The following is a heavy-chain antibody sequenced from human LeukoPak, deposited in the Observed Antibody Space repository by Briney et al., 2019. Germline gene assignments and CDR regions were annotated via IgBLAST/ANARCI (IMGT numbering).Heavy chain of an antibody. D-gene: IGHD3-16*02. Sequence: GGSLRLSCAVSGFTFRSHAMSWVRQAPGKGLGWVSSISDSGGNTYYADSVKGRFTIFRDNSKNTVYLQMNSLRVEDTAVYYCAKSLYGGCDYWGQGTVVTVSS. J-gene: IGHJ4*02. CDR1: GFTFRSHA. CDR2: ISDSGGNT. CDR3: AKSLYGGCDY. V-gene: IGHV3-23*01.